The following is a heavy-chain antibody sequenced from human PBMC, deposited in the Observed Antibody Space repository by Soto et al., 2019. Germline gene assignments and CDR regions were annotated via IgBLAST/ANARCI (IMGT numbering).Heavy chain of an antibody. V-gene: IGHV3-7*01. CDR3: ARGPAEWGGGRGLFDY. CDR1: GFTFSSYW. CDR2: IKQDGREK. Sequence: EVQLVESGGGLVQPGGSLRLSCAASGFTFSSYWMSWVRQAPGKGLEWVANIKQDGREKYYVDSVKGRFTISRDNAKNSLYLQMNSLRAEDTAVYYCARGPAEWGGGRGLFDYWGQGTLVTVSS. D-gene: IGHD3-3*01. J-gene: IGHJ4*02.